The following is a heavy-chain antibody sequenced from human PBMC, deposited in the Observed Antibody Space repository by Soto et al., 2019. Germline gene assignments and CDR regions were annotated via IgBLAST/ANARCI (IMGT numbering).Heavy chain of an antibody. D-gene: IGHD4-17*01. Sequence: PGGSLRLSCAASGFTFSSYAMSWVRQAPGKGLECVSAIGGDGESTHYADSVKGRFTISRDNSKNTLYLQLNSLRVEDTAVYYCAKVGGFDPWGQGTLVTVSS. J-gene: IGHJ5*02. CDR1: GFTFSSYA. CDR3: AKVGGFDP. CDR2: IGGDGEST. V-gene: IGHV3-23*01.